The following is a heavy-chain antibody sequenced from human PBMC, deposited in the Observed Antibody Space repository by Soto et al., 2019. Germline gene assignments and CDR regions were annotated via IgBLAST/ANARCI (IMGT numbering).Heavy chain of an antibody. J-gene: IGHJ6*02. CDR1: GFTFSSYA. Sequence: QVQLVESGGGVVQPGRSLRLYCAASGFTFSSYAMHWFRQAPGKGLEWVAVISYDGSNKYYADSVKGRFTISRDNSKNTMYLQMNSLRAEDTAVYYCARDLSSSPSPRPYYGMDVWGQGTTVTVSS. V-gene: IGHV3-30-3*01. D-gene: IGHD6-13*01. CDR3: ARDLSSSPSPRPYYGMDV. CDR2: ISYDGSNK.